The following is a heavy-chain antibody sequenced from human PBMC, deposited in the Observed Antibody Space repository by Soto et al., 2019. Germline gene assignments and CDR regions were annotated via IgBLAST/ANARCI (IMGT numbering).Heavy chain of an antibody. CDR1: GDRLTELS. V-gene: IGHV1-24*01. J-gene: IGHJ5*01. Sequence: QVRLVQSGAEVAKPGASVRVSCKVSGDRLTELSMHWVRQAPGKGLEWMGGFDPEEAETIYTPSFQGRVTVTEDTSSDTAYMELSSLKSEDTAVYYCAGSYSRSSVLGAFDSWGQGTLVTVAS. D-gene: IGHD6-6*01. CDR2: FDPEEAET. CDR3: AGSYSRSSVLGAFDS.